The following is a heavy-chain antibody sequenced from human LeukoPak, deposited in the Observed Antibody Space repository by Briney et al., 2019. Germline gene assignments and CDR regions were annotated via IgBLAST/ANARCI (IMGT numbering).Heavy chain of an antibody. Sequence: PGGSLRLSCAASGFIFSSYSMNWVRQAPGKGREGVSYISRSGRTIYYADSVKGRFTISRDNAKYSLHLQMDSLRAEDTAVYSCARGGLGSWTFDSWGQGALVTVSS. D-gene: IGHD1-26*01. CDR3: ARGGLGSWTFDS. CDR1: GFIFSSYS. J-gene: IGHJ4*02. CDR2: ISRSGRTI. V-gene: IGHV3-48*04.